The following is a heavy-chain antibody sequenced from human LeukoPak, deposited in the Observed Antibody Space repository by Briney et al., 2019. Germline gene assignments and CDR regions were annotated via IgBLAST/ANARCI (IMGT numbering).Heavy chain of an antibody. V-gene: IGHV3-23*01. CDR1: GFTFSSYG. D-gene: IGHD2-15*01. CDR2: TSSSDAGK. CDR3: AKAPVTSCRGAFRYPFDS. J-gene: IGHJ4*02. Sequence: GGSLRLSCAASGFTFSSYGMSWVRQAPGKGLEWVSATSSSDAGKYYADSVRGRFTISRDNSRNTMYLQMNSLRVEDAAVYYCAKAPVTSCRGAFRYPFDSWGQGTLVTVSS.